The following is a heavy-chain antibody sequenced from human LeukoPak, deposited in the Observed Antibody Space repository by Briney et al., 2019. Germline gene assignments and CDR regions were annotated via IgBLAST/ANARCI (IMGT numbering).Heavy chain of an antibody. Sequence: SGGSLTLSCAVSGVSLSANYMTWVRQAPGKGLEWVSVIYTGGTTYYRDSVKGRFTISRHNSKNTVNLQMDSLSPEDTAVYYCASGPTYDYVRVILYWGQGTLVTVSS. J-gene: IGHJ4*02. D-gene: IGHD3-16*01. CDR1: GVSLSANY. CDR3: ASGPTYDYVRVILY. CDR2: IYTGGTT. V-gene: IGHV3-53*04.